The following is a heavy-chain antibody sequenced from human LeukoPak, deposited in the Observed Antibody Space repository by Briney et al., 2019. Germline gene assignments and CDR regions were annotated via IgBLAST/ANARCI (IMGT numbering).Heavy chain of an antibody. D-gene: IGHD6-13*01. J-gene: IGHJ6*02. V-gene: IGHV3-30*18. Sequence: GRSPRLSCAASGFTFSSYGMHWVRQAPGKGLEWVAVISYDGSNKYYADSVKGRFTISRDNSKNTLYLQMNSLRAEDTAVYYCAKDGRYSSSWYHYYYGMDVWGQGTTVTVSS. CDR3: AKDGRYSSSWYHYYYGMDV. CDR1: GFTFSSYG. CDR2: ISYDGSNK.